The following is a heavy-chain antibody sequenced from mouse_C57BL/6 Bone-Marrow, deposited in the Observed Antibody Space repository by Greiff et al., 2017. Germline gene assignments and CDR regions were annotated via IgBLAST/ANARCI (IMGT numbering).Heavy chain of an antibody. CDR3: ARGDSSGYLYYFDY. J-gene: IGHJ2*01. D-gene: IGHD3-2*02. Sequence: QLQQPGAELVMPGASVKLSCKASGYTFTSYWMHWVKQRPGQGLEWIGEIDPSDSYTNYNQKFKGKSPLTVDKSASTAYMQLSSLTSEDSAVYYCARGDSSGYLYYFDYWGQGTTLTVSS. CDR1: GYTFTSYW. V-gene: IGHV1-69*01. CDR2: IDPSDSYT.